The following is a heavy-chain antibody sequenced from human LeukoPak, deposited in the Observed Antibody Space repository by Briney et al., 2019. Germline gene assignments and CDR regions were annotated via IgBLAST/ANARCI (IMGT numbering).Heavy chain of an antibody. Sequence: QTGGSLRLSCAASGFTFSSYVMNWVRQAPGKGLEWVSVISGGGGSTYYADSVKGRFTISKDNSKNTLFLQMNILRAEDTDVYYCAKGGYCSSTSCYVGWFDPWGEGTLVSVSS. V-gene: IGHV3-23*01. CDR2: ISGGGGST. D-gene: IGHD2-2*01. CDR1: GFTFSSYV. CDR3: AKGGYCSSTSCYVGWFDP. J-gene: IGHJ5*02.